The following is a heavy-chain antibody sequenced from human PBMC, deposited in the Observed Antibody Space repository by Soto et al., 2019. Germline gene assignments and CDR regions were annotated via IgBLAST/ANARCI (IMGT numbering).Heavy chain of an antibody. CDR2: IIPIFGTA. Sequence: SVKVSCKASGGTFNSYAISWVRQAPGQGLEWMGGIIPIFGTANYAQKFQGRVTITADESTSTAYMELSSLRSEDTAVYYCARRDTAMVESYYYYGMDVWGQGTTVNVSS. V-gene: IGHV1-69*13. J-gene: IGHJ6*02. CDR3: ARRDTAMVESYYYYGMDV. D-gene: IGHD5-18*01. CDR1: GGTFNSYA.